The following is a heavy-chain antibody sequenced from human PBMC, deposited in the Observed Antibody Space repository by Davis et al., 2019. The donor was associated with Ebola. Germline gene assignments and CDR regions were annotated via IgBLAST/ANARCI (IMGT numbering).Heavy chain of an antibody. Sequence: GESLKISCAASGFTFSSYWMSWVRQAPGKGLEWVANIQQDGSEKYYVDSVKGRFTISRDNAKNSLYLQMNSLRAEDTAVYYCARIGPRLRFLGMDVWGQGTTVTVSS. CDR2: IQQDGSEK. V-gene: IGHV3-7*01. J-gene: IGHJ6*02. D-gene: IGHD3-3*01. CDR1: GFTFSSYW. CDR3: ARIGPRLRFLGMDV.